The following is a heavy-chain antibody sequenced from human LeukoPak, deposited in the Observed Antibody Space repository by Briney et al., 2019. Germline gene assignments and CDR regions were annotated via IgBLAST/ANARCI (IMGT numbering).Heavy chain of an antibody. CDR2: IYYTGST. Sequence: SETLSLTCTVSSVSISSNNYYWGWIRQPPGKGLEWIGSIYYTGSTFYNPSLKSRVTMSLDALKNQFTLKVTSVTATDTAVYYCARLVSYDVLTENLYKYYMDVWGKGTTVTVSS. J-gene: IGHJ6*03. V-gene: IGHV4-39*01. CDR3: ARLVSYDVLTENLYKYYMDV. CDR1: SVSISSNNYY. D-gene: IGHD3-9*01.